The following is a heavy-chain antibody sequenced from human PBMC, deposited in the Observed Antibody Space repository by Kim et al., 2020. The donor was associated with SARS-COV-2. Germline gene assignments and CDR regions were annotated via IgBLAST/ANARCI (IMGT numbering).Heavy chain of an antibody. CDR2: K. Sequence: KYYADSVKGRFTISRDNSKNTLYLQMNSLRAEDTAVYYCARRSPHDAFDIWGQGTMVTVSP. V-gene: IGHV3-33*01. J-gene: IGHJ3*02. CDR3: ARRSPHDAFDI.